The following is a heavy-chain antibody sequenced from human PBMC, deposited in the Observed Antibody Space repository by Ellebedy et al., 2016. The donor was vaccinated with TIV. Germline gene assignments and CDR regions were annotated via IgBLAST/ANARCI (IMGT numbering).Heavy chain of an antibody. CDR2: ISYDGTKT. Sequence: GESLKISCAASGFTFSNFAMHWVRQAPGKGLAWVAKISYDGTKTYYTDSVKGRFTISRDKIKNTLYLQMNSLRAEDTALYYCAKDLIHYYDSRAYEGPLNYWGQGTLVTVSS. J-gene: IGHJ4*02. CDR1: GFTFSNFA. V-gene: IGHV3-30*18. CDR3: AKDLIHYYDSRAYEGPLNY. D-gene: IGHD3-22*01.